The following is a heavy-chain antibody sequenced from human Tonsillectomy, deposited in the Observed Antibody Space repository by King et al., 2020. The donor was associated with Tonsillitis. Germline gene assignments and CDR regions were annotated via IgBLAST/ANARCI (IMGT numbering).Heavy chain of an antibody. V-gene: IGHV4-61*02. CDR2: IYTSGST. J-gene: IGHJ4*02. CDR1: GGSISSGSYY. D-gene: IGHD5-24*01. CDR3: AGEVGLQLRY. Sequence: QLQESGPGLVKPSQTLSLTCTVSGGSISSGSYYWSWIRQPAGKGLEWIGRIYTSGSTNYNPSLKSRVTMSVDTSKNQFSLKLSSVTAADTAVYYCAGEVGLQLRYWGQGTLVTVSS.